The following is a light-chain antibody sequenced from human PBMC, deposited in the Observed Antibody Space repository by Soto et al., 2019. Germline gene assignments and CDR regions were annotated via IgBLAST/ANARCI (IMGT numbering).Light chain of an antibody. Sequence: QSALTQPASVSGSPGQSITISCTGTSSDVGNYNFVSWYQHHARRARKLIIYQVTNRPSGVSDRFSGSKSGDTASLTISGLQVEDGADYYCTSYTACGTDILFRGGTQLNVL. CDR2: QVT. V-gene: IGLV2-14*01. CDR3: TSYTACGTDIL. J-gene: IGLJ2*01. CDR1: SSDVGNYNF.